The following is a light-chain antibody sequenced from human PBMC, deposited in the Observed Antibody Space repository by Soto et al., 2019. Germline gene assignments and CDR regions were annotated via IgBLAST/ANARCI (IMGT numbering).Light chain of an antibody. Sequence: ETVMTQSPATLSVSTGERATLXXRASQSVSTNLAWYQHKPGQAPRLXISGASTRATGLPARFSGSGAGTEFTLTISSLQSEDFAVYYCQQYNNWPGTFGQGTKVDIK. V-gene: IGKV3-15*01. J-gene: IGKJ1*01. CDR3: QQYNNWPGT. CDR1: QSVSTN. CDR2: GAS.